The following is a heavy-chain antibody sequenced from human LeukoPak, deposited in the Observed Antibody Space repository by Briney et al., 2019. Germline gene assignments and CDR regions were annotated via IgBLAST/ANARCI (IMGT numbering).Heavy chain of an antibody. CDR2: ISASGSST. CDR3: AKVVGAIDS. J-gene: IGHJ4*02. Sequence: GGSLRLSCAASGFTFSSYALTWVRQAPGKGLEWVSAISASGSSTFYADSVKGRFTISRDDSKNTVYLQMNGLRADDTAIYYCAKVVGAIDSWGQGTLVTVSS. D-gene: IGHD2-2*01. CDR1: GFTFSSYA. V-gene: IGHV3-23*01.